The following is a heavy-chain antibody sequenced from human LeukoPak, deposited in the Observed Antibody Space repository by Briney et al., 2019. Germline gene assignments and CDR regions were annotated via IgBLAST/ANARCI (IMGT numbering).Heavy chain of an antibody. Sequence: GASVKVSCKASGYTLTSYDINWVRQATGQGLEWMGWMNPHSGNTGYVQKFQGRVTLTRNTYISTAYMELSSLRTVDTAVYNCARGLVAVGATGQDYWGQGTLVTVSS. CDR3: ARGLVAVGATGQDY. J-gene: IGHJ4*02. D-gene: IGHD1-26*01. CDR1: GYTLTSYD. CDR2: MNPHSGNT. V-gene: IGHV1-8*03.